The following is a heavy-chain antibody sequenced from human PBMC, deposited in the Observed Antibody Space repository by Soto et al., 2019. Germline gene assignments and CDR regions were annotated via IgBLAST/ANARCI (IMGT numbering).Heavy chain of an antibody. D-gene: IGHD6-13*01. CDR3: ARASAIAAAGDYYYDMDV. J-gene: IGHJ6*02. CDR2: IIPIFGTA. V-gene: IGHV1-69*01. CDR1: GGTFSSYA. Sequence: QVQLVRSGAEVKKPGSSVKVSCKASGGTFSSYAISWVRQAPGQGLEWMGGIIPIFGTANYAQKFQGRVTITADESTSTAYMELSSLRSEDTAVYYCARASAIAAAGDYYYDMDVWGQGTTVTVSS.